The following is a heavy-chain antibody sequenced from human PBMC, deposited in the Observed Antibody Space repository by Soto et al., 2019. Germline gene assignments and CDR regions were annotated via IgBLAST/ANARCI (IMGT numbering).Heavy chain of an antibody. CDR2: IYYSGST. Sequence: PSETLSLTCTVSGGSISSSSYYWGWIRQPPGKGLEWIGSIYYSGSTYYNPSLKSRVTMTRNTSISTAYMELSSLRSEDTAVYYCARERTVAGNDYWGQGTLVTVSS. CDR1: GGSISSSSYY. D-gene: IGHD6-19*01. V-gene: IGHV4-39*07. CDR3: ARERTVAGNDY. J-gene: IGHJ4*02.